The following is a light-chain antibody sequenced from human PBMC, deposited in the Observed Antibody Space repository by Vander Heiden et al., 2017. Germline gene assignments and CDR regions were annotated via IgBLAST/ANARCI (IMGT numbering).Light chain of an antibody. V-gene: IGKV3D-20*01. CDR2: DAS. CDR1: QSVSSSY. J-gene: IGKJ5*01. Sequence: DIVLTQPPATLSLSPGERATLSCGASQSVSSSYLAWYQQKPGLAPRLLIYDASSRATGIPDRCSGSGSGTDFTLTISRLEPEDVAVYYCQQYGSSPITFGQGTRLEIK. CDR3: QQYGSSPIT.